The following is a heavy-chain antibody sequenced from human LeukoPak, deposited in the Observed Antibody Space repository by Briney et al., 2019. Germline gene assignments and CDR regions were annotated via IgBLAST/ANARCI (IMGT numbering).Heavy chain of an antibody. CDR2: ISTSSSTI. J-gene: IGHJ4*02. CDR1: AFRFSSYS. Sequence: GGSLRLSCAASAFRFSSYSMNWVRQAPGKGLEWVSYISTSSSTIYYADSVKGRFTISRDNARNSLYLQMNSLSTEDTAVYYCARDRRNTGSFFDYWGQGTLVTVSS. D-gene: IGHD1-26*01. V-gene: IGHV3-48*01. CDR3: ARDRRNTGSFFDY.